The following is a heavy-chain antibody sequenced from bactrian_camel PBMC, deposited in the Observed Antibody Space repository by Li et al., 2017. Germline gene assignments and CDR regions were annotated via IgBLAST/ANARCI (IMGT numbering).Heavy chain of an antibody. CDR1: GNAPDRYC. CDR3: AADRESIHPLKWWLLQRARVNFGS. D-gene: IGHD2*01. V-gene: IGHV3S55*01. CDR2: VDSDGSI. J-gene: IGHJ6*01. Sequence: HVQLVESGGGLVQPGGSLTLSCTASGNAPDRYCMAWFRQAPGKEREGIAGVDSDGSISYADSVKGRFTISRDDAKNVLSLEMSSLQPEDTAMYYCAADRESIHPLKWWLLQRARVNFGSWGQGTQVTVS.